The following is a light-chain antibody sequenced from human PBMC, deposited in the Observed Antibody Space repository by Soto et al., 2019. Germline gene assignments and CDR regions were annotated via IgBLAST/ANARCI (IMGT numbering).Light chain of an antibody. CDR2: EVS. Sequence: QSVLTQPASVSGSPGQSITISCTGTSSDVGDYDYVSWYLQHPGKVPKLMIYEVSNRPSGVSNRFSGSESGNTASLTISGLQAEDEADYYCSSYTGSSTLVFGTGTKVTVL. J-gene: IGLJ1*01. V-gene: IGLV2-14*01. CDR1: SSDVGDYDY. CDR3: SSYTGSSTLV.